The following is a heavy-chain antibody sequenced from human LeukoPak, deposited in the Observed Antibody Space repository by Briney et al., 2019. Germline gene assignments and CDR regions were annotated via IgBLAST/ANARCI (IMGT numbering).Heavy chain of an antibody. CDR2: ISGSGGST. D-gene: IGHD3-22*01. CDR3: AKHHYYDSSGYYS. Sequence: HPGGSLRLSCAASGFTFSSYAMSWVRQAPGKGLEWVSAISGSGGSTYYADSVKGRFTISRDNSKNTLYLQMNSLRAEDTAVYYCAKHHYYDSSGYYSWGQGTLATVTS. CDR1: GFTFSSYA. V-gene: IGHV3-23*01. J-gene: IGHJ4*02.